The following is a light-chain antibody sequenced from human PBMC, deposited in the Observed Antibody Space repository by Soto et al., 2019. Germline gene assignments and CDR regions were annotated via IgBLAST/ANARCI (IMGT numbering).Light chain of an antibody. CDR2: GAS. CDR1: QSVSNNY. V-gene: IGKV3-20*01. CDR3: QQYSSSGT. Sequence: ETVWTLSPYTLSIPTGERATXSCRASQSVSNNYLAWYQQKPGQAPSLLIYGASNRANVIPDRFGGGGSGTDFTLTISRLQNEVFAVYYCQQYSSSGTFGQGTKVDIK. J-gene: IGKJ1*01.